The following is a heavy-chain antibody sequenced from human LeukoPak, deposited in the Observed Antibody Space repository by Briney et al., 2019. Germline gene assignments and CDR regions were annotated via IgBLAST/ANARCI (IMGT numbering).Heavy chain of an antibody. J-gene: IGHJ6*02. CDR2: IIPILGIA. CDR1: GGTFSSYA. CDR3: ARDEGSDYGGNANYYYYGMDV. D-gene: IGHD4-23*01. Sequence: ASVKVPCKASGGTFSSYAISWVRQAPGQGLEWMGRIIPILGIANYAQKFQGRVTITADKSTSTAYMELSSLRSEDTAVYYCARDEGSDYGGNANYYYYGMDVWGQGTTVTVSS. V-gene: IGHV1-69*04.